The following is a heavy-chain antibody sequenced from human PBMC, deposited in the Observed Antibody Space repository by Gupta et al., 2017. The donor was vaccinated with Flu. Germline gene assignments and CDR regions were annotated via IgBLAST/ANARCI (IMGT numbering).Heavy chain of an antibody. J-gene: IGHJ6*02. CDR1: GFGFDDYP. CDR2: INWNSGKV. CDR3: AKDKAPWNYVDYYGMDV. Sequence: EVQLVESGGGLVQLGRSLRLSCAASGFGFDDYPMNWVRQAPGKGLERVSGINWNSGKVSYADSVKGRFTISRDNAKKSLYLEMNSLRTEDTALYYCAKDKAPWNYVDYYGMDVWGQGTPVTVSS. D-gene: IGHD1-7*01. V-gene: IGHV3-9*01.